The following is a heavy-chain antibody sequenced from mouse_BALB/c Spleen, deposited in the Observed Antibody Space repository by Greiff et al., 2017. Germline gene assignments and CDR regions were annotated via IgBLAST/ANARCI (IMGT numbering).Heavy chain of an antibody. J-gene: IGHJ4*01. CDR3: ARWRGNAMDY. Sequence: VKLQQSGAELVRPGVSVKISCKGSGYTFTDYAMHWVKQSHAKSLEWIGVISTYYGDASYNQKFKGKATMTVDKSSSTAYMELARLTSEDSAIYYCARWRGNAMDYWGQGTSVTVSS. CDR2: ISTYYGDA. CDR1: GYTFTDYA. V-gene: IGHV1S137*01.